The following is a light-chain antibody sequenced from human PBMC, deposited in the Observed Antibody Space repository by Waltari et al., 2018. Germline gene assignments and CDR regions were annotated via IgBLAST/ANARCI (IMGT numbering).Light chain of an antibody. Sequence: QSALTQPASVSGSPGQSITISCTGTSSDVGGFNSVSWYQQYPVKAPKLMIFEVSTRPSGVSNRFSGSKSGNTASLTISGLQAEDEADYYCSSFTSSSVYVFGTGTKVTVL. V-gene: IGLV2-14*01. J-gene: IGLJ1*01. CDR1: SSDVGGFNS. CDR3: SSFTSSSVYV. CDR2: EVS.